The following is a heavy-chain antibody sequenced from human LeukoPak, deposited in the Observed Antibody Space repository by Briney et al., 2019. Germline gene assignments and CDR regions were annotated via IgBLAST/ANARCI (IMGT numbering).Heavy chain of an antibody. CDR2: IRYDGSNK. V-gene: IGHV3-30*02. Sequence: GGSLRLSCAASGFTFSSYGMHWVRQAPGKGLEWVAFIRYDGSNKYYADSVKGRFTISRDNAKNSLYLQMNSLRAEDTAVYYCAREGEMATIYFDYWGQGTLVTVSS. CDR1: GFTFSSYG. CDR3: AREGEMATIYFDY. D-gene: IGHD5-24*01. J-gene: IGHJ4*02.